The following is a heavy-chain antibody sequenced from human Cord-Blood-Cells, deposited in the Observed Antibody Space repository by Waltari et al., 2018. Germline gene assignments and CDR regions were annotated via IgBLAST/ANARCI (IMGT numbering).Heavy chain of an antibody. CDR1: GFTVSSTY. CDR3: ARERSYSGYFDY. V-gene: IGHV3-53*02. CDR2: IYSGGST. D-gene: IGHD5-12*01. J-gene: IGHJ4*02. Sequence: EVQLVETGGGLIQPGGSLRLSCAASGFTVSSTYLSWVRQAPGKGLEWVSVIYSGGSTYYADSVKGRFTISRDNSKNTLYLQMNSLRAEDTAVYYCARERSYSGYFDYWGQGTLVTVSS.